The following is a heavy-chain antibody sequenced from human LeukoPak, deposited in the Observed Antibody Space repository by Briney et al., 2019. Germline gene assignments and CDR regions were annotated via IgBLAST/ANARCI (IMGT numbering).Heavy chain of an antibody. Sequence: ASVKVSCKASGYTITSYDINWVRQATGQGLEWMGWMNPNSGNTGYAQKFQGRVTMTRNTSISTAYMELSSLRSEDTAVYYCARGPFTILGVVIKGGAFDIWGQGTMVTVSS. V-gene: IGHV1-8*01. CDR2: MNPNSGNT. CDR3: ARGPFTILGVVIKGGAFDI. CDR1: GYTITSYD. D-gene: IGHD3-3*01. J-gene: IGHJ3*02.